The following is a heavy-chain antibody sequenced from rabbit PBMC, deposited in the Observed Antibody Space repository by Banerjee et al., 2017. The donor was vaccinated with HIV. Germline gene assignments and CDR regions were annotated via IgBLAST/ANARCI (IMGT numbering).Heavy chain of an antibody. CDR2: IGTGDGNT. J-gene: IGHJ4*01. CDR3: ARGTASNL. CDR1: GFTLSSYW. Sequence: QSLEESGGDLVKPGASLTLTCTASGFTLSSYWICWVRQAPGKGLEWIACIGTGDGNTGYASWAKGRFTISKTSSTTVTLQMTSLTAADTATYFCARGTASNLWGQGTLVTVS. D-gene: IGHD6-1*01. V-gene: IGHV1S40*01.